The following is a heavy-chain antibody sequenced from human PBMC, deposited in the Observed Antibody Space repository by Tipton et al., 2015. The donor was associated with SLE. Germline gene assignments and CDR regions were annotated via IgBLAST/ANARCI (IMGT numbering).Heavy chain of an antibody. CDR1: GGSVSSGSYY. CDR3: AREKENTGWFWLNAFDV. J-gene: IGHJ3*01. CDR2: LYTFGST. V-gene: IGHV4-61*02. D-gene: IGHD6-19*01. Sequence: TLSLTCTVSGGSVSSGSYYWSWIRQPAGKGLEWIGRLYTFGSTTYNPSLKSRVTISVDTSKNQFSLKLSSVTAADTAIYYCAREKENTGWFWLNAFDVWGRGTLVTVST.